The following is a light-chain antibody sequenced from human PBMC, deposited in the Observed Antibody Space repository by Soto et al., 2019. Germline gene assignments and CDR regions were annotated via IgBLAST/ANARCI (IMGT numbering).Light chain of an antibody. V-gene: IGKV3-20*01. J-gene: IGKJ1*01. Sequence: EIVLTQSPGALSLSPGGRATLCCRASQSVSSILLAWYHQRLAQAPRLLIYDASSRATGTPDRFSASGSRTGFTLTISRLEPEDFAVYYCQQYGSSPGTFGQGTNVDI. CDR2: DAS. CDR3: QQYGSSPGT. CDR1: QSVSSIL.